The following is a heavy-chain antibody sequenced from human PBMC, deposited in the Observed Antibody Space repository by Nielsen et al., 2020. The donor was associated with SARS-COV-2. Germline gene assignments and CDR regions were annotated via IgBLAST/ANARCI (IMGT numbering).Heavy chain of an antibody. CDR3: AREDNSGSYYEAFDI. CDR2: MNPNSGNT. Sequence: ASVKVSCKASGYTFTSYDINWVRQATGQGLEWMGWMNPNSGNTGYAQKFQGRVTITADESTSTAYMELSSLRSEDTAVCYCAREDNSGSYYEAFDIWGQGTMVTVS. D-gene: IGHD1-26*01. V-gene: IGHV1-8*01. CDR1: GYTFTSYD. J-gene: IGHJ3*02.